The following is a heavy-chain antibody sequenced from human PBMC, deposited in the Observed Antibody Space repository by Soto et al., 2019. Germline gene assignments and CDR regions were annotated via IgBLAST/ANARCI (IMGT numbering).Heavy chain of an antibody. J-gene: IGHJ4*02. V-gene: IGHV3-30-3*01. D-gene: IGHD2-21*02. Sequence: QVQLVESGGGVVQPGRSLRLSCAASGFTFSSYAMHWVRQAPGKGLEWVAVISYDGSNKYYADSVKGRFTIARDNSKNTLYLQMNSLRAADTAVYYCARDRGGDWHLTGYFAYWGQGTLVTVSS. CDR1: GFTFSSYA. CDR2: ISYDGSNK. CDR3: ARDRGGDWHLTGYFAY.